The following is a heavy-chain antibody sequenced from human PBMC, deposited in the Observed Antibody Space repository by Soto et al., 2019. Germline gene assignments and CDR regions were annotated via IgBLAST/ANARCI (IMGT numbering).Heavy chain of an antibody. CDR2: ISGSGGST. V-gene: IGHV3-23*01. Sequence: GGSLRLSCAASGFTFSSYAMSWVRQAPGKGLEWVSAISGSGGSTYYADSVKGRFTISRDNSKNTLYLQMNSLRAEDTAVYYCAKVYDRQQLVLVYFDYWGQGTLVTVSS. J-gene: IGHJ4*02. CDR1: GFTFSSYA. D-gene: IGHD6-13*01. CDR3: AKVYDRQQLVLVYFDY.